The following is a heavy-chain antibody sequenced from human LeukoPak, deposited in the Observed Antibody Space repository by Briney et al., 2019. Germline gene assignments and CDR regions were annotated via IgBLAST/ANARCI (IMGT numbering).Heavy chain of an antibody. CDR3: ARETDYGAVGVFDY. V-gene: IGHV3-30*04. Sequence: GGSLRLSCAASGFTFSSYAMHWVRQAPGKGLEWVAVISYDGSNKYYADSVKGRFTISRDNSKNTLYLQMNSLRAEDTAVFYCARETDYGAVGVFDYWGQGTLVTVSS. J-gene: IGHJ4*02. CDR1: GFTFSSYA. CDR2: ISYDGSNK. D-gene: IGHD4-17*01.